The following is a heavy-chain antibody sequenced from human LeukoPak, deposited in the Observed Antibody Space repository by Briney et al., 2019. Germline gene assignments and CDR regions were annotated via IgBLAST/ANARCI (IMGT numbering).Heavy chain of an antibody. CDR2: ISYDGSNK. V-gene: IGHV3-30*03. D-gene: IGHD6-19*01. CDR1: GFSFSHYG. CDR3: ATGIVVAGKY. Sequence: PGGSLRLSCAASGFSFSHYGMHWVRQAPGKGLEWVAVISYDGSNKYYADSVKGRFTISRDNSKNTLSLQMNSLRAEDTAVYYCATGIVVAGKYWGQGALVTVSS. J-gene: IGHJ4*02.